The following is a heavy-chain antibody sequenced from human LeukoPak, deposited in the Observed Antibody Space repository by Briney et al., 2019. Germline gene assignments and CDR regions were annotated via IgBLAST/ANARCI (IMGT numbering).Heavy chain of an antibody. CDR1: GGSISNYY. J-gene: IGHJ5*02. CDR2: IYTSGST. Sequence: SETLSLTCTVSGGSISNYYWSWIRQPAEKGLEWIGRIYTSGSTDCNPSLNSRVTISVEKSKNQFSLNLRSVTAADTAVYYCARGAAVGTEWFDPWGQGTLVTVSS. V-gene: IGHV4-4*07. CDR3: ARGAAVGTEWFDP. D-gene: IGHD6-13*01.